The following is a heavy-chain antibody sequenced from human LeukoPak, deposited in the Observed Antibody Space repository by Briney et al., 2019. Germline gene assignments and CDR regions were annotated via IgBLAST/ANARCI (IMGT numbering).Heavy chain of an antibody. CDR3: ARSWVTTRGYYFDY. CDR2: INHSGST. D-gene: IGHD4-17*01. J-gene: IGHJ4*02. V-gene: IGHV4-34*01. Sequence: PSETLSLTCAVYGGSFSGSYWSWIRQPPGKGLEWIGEINHSGSTNYNPSLKSRVTISVDTSKNQFSLKLSSVTAADTAVYYCARSWVTTRGYYFDYWGQGTLVTVSS. CDR1: GGSFSGSY.